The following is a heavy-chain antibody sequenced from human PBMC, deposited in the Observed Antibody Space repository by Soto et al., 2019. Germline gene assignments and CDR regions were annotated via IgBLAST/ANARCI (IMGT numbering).Heavy chain of an antibody. CDR1: GGTFSNYA. J-gene: IGHJ5*02. Sequence: VQLVQSGAEVKKPGSSVKVSCKASGGTFSNYAISWVRQAPGQGLEWMGGIIPIFGTANYAQKFQGRVTITADESTSTAYMELSSLRSEDTAVYYCARSGFRCSGGSCYDFFGWFDPWGQGTLVTVSS. CDR2: IIPIFGTA. D-gene: IGHD2-15*01. CDR3: ARSGFRCSGGSCYDFFGWFDP. V-gene: IGHV1-69*12.